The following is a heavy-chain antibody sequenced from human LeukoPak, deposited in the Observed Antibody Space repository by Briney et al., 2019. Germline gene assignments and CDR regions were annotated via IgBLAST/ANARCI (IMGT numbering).Heavy chain of an antibody. CDR1: GYTFTGYY. CDR2: INPNSGGT. CDR3: ARDRITMVRGGYDAFDI. D-gene: IGHD3-10*01. Sequence: ASVKVSCKASGYTFTGYYMHWVRQAPGQGLEWMGWINPNSGGTNYAQKFQGRVTMTRDTSISTAYMELSRLRSDDTAVYYCARDRITMVRGGYDAFDIWGQGTMVTVSS. V-gene: IGHV1-2*02. J-gene: IGHJ3*02.